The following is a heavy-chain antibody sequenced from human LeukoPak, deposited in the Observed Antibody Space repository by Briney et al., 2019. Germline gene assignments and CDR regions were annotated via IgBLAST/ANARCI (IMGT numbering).Heavy chain of an antibody. Sequence: GASVKVSCKASGYTFTSYAMHWVRQAPGQRLEWMGWINAGNGNTKYSQKFQGRVTITRDTSASTAYMELSSLRSEDTAVYYCARDRVGATSFYYFDYWGQGTLVTVSS. CDR3: ARDRVGATSFYYFDY. CDR1: GYTFTSYA. D-gene: IGHD1-26*01. CDR2: INAGNGNT. V-gene: IGHV1-3*01. J-gene: IGHJ4*02.